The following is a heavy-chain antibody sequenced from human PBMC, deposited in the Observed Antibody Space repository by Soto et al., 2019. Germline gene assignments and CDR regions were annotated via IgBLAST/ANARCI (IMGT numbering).Heavy chain of an antibody. J-gene: IGHJ4*02. CDR3: ANRSSSSTFDY. V-gene: IGHV3-23*01. D-gene: IGHD6-6*01. CDR2: ISGSDDST. CDR1: GFTFSSYA. Sequence: EVQLLESGGGLVQPGESLRLSCAASGFTFSSYAMSWVRQAPGKGLEWVSVISGSDDSTYYADSVKGLFTISRDNSKSTLYLQMNSLRAEDTAVYYCANRSSSSTFDYWGQGTLVTVSS.